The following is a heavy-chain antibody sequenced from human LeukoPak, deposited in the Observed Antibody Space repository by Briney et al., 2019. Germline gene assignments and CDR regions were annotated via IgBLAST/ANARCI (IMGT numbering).Heavy chain of an antibody. CDR2: ISYDGSNK. D-gene: IGHD3-3*01. Sequence: GRSLRLSCAASGFTFSSYAMHWVRQAPGKGLEWVAVISYDGSNKYYADSVKGRFTISRDNSKNTRDLQMNSLRSEDTAGYYCARDVYLRFLEWFQDTQKYMDVWGKGTTVTVSS. CDR1: GFTFSSYA. J-gene: IGHJ6*03. V-gene: IGHV3-30*01. CDR3: ARDVYLRFLEWFQDTQKYMDV.